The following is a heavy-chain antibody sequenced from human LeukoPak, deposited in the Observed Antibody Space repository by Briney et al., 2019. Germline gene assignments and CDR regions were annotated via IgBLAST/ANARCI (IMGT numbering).Heavy chain of an antibody. V-gene: IGHV3-11*01. CDR2: ISSSGSTI. CDR1: GFTFSDYY. D-gene: IGHD1-26*01. CDR3: ANVLPSSGSYIFDY. Sequence: PGGSLGLSCAASGFTFSDYYMSWIRQAPGKGLEWVSYISSSGSTIYYADSVKGRFTISRDNAKNSLYLQMNSLRAEDTAVYYCANVLPSSGSYIFDYWGQGTLVTVSS. J-gene: IGHJ4*02.